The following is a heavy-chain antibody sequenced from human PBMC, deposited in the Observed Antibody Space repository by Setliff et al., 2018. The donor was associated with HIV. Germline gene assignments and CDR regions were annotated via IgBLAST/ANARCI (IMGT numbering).Heavy chain of an antibody. V-gene: IGHV1-69*06. CDR2: IIPIFGSA. Sequence: RASVKVSCKASGGTFSSYAITWVRQAPGQGLEWMGRIIPIFGSANYAQKLQGRVTITADKSTSTAYMELSSLRSEDTAVYYCARSGGGYYTKNINWFDPWGQGTLVTVSS. D-gene: IGHD3-3*01. CDR3: ARSGGGYYTKNINWFDP. J-gene: IGHJ5*02. CDR1: GGTFSSYA.